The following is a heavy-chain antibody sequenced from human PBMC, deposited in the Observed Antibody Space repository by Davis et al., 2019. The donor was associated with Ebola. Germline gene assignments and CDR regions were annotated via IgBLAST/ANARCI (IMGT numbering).Heavy chain of an antibody. CDR2: IYYSGST. CDR3: ARAHRRDGYNL. CDR1: GGSISSYY. J-gene: IGHJ4*02. Sequence: MPSETLSLTCTVSGGSISSYYWSWIRQPPGKGLEWIGYIYYSGSTNYNPSLKSRVTISVDTSKNQFSLKLSSVTAADTAVYYCARAHRRDGYNLWGQGTLVTVSS. D-gene: IGHD5-24*01. V-gene: IGHV4-59*12.